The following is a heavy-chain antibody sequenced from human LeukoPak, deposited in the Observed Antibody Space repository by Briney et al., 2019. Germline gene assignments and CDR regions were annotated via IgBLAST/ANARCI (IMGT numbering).Heavy chain of an antibody. V-gene: IGHV4-59*08. CDR2: VHYSGST. J-gene: IGHJ4*02. CDR1: GVSIFSYY. Sequence: PSETLSLTCSVSGVSIFSYYWNWIRQPPGKGLEWIGYVHYSGSTNYNPSLKSRVTISVDTSKSQFSLKLSSATAADTAVYYCATGRSIRYFDYWGRGTLLTVSS. CDR3: ATGRSIRYFDY. D-gene: IGHD3-9*01.